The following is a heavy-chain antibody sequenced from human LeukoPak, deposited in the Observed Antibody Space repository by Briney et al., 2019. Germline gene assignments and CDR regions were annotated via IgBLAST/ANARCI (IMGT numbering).Heavy chain of an antibody. J-gene: IGHJ4*02. CDR3: TREGLGYCFDY. Sequence: ASVKVSCKASGYTFTSYYMHWVRQAPGQGLEWMGIINPSGGSTTYAQKFQGRVTMTRDTSTSTVYVQLSSLRSEDTAVYYCTREGLGYCFDYWGQGTLVTVSS. CDR1: GYTFTSYY. V-gene: IGHV1-46*01. D-gene: IGHD3/OR15-3a*01. CDR2: INPSGGST.